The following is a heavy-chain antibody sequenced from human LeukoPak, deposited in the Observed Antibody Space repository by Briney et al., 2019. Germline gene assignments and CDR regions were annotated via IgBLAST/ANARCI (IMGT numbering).Heavy chain of an antibody. Sequence: GASVKVSCKASVYIFTKYVVHSVRQAPGQRPEWMGWIKTGNGDTKYSQNFQDRLTITRDASASTAYIELSSLTSAGTPLYYCARDACGDTCSPGGYWGEGTLVTVSS. D-gene: IGHD2-21*01. CDR3: ARDACGDTCSPGGY. CDR2: IKTGNGDT. CDR1: VYIFTKYV. V-gene: IGHV1-3*04. J-gene: IGHJ4*02.